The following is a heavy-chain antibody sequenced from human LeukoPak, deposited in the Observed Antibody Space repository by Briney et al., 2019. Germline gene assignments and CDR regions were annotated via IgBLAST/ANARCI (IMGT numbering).Heavy chain of an antibody. J-gene: IGHJ4*02. V-gene: IGHV3-74*01. CDR2: INSDGSST. Sequence: GGSLRLSCAASGFTFSSYWMHWVRQAPGKGLVWVSRINSDGSSTSYADSVKGRFTISRDNAKNTLYLQTNSLRAEDTAVYYCARGKIYDFWSGYLQYYFDYWGQGTLVTVSS. CDR1: GFTFSSYW. CDR3: ARGKIYDFWSGYLQYYFDY. D-gene: IGHD3-3*01.